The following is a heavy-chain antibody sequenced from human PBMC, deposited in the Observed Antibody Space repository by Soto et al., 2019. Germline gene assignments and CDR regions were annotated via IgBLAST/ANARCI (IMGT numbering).Heavy chain of an antibody. J-gene: IGHJ6*01. CDR2: INHSGST. D-gene: IGHD3-3*01. V-gene: IGHV4-34*01. Sequence: ASETLSLTCAVYGGSFIGYYWSWIRQPPGKGLEWIGEINHSGSTNYNPSLKSRVTISVDTSKNQFSLKLSSVTAADTAVYYCARGVEEWFGANRDYYDRNLFEQRTTV. CDR3: ARGVEEWFGANRDYYDRNL. CDR1: GGSFIGYY.